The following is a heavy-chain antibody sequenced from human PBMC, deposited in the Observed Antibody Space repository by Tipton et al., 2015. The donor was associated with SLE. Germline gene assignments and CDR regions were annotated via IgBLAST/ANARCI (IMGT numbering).Heavy chain of an antibody. Sequence: SLRLSCAASGFTFDDYAMHWVRQAPGKGLEWVSGISWNSGSIGYADSVKGRFTISRDNAKNSLYLQMNSLRAEDTAVYYCAKDLDRDGYTFDYWGQGTLVTVSS. V-gene: IGHV3-9*01. CDR1: GFTFDDYA. J-gene: IGHJ4*02. D-gene: IGHD5-24*01. CDR2: ISWNSGSI. CDR3: AKDLDRDGYTFDY.